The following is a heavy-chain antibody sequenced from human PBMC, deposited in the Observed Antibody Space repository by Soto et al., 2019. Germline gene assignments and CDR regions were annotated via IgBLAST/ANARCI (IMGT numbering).Heavy chain of an antibody. D-gene: IGHD2-8*01. V-gene: IGHV4-59*01. CDR2: IYYSGST. CDR3: ARASYATFDY. Sequence: SETLSLTCTVSGGSISSYYWSWIRQPPGKGLEWIGYIYYSGSTNYNPSLKSRVTISVDTSKNQFSLKLSSVTAADTAVYYCARASYATFDYWGQGTLVTVSS. CDR1: GGSISSYY. J-gene: IGHJ4*02.